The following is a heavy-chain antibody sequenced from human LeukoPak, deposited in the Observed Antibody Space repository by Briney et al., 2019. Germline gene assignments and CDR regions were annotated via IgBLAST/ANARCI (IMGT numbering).Heavy chain of an antibody. CDR2: INHSGST. V-gene: IGHV4-34*01. CDR3: ASQYYYDSSGYYVDY. D-gene: IGHD3-22*01. CDR1: GESFSGYY. J-gene: IGHJ4*02. Sequence: PSETLSLTCAVYGESFSGYYWSWIRQPSGKGLEWIGEINHSGSTNYNPSLKSRVTISVDTSKNQFSLKLSSVTAADTAVYYCASQYYYDSSGYYVDYWGQGTLVTVSS.